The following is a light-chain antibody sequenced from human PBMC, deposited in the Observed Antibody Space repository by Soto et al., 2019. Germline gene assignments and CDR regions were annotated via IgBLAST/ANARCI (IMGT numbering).Light chain of an antibody. CDR3: QQYGSSRT. CDR2: AAS. V-gene: IGKV3-20*01. CDR1: QSVSSSF. Sequence: EIVLTQSPGTPSLSPGDRATLSCRASQSVSSSFLAWYQQKPGQAPRLLIYAASSRATGIPDRFSGSGSGTDFTLTITRLEPEDFAVYYCQQYGSSRTFGQGTKVEIK. J-gene: IGKJ1*01.